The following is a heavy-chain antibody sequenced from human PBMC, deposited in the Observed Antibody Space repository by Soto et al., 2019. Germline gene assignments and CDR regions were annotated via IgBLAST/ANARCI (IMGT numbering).Heavy chain of an antibody. CDR1: AFSLSTTAVG. D-gene: IGHD2-2*01. V-gene: IGHV2-5*02. Sequence: QITLKESGPTLVKPTQTLTLTCTFSAFSLSTTAVGVGWIRQPPGKALEWLALIYWDDDKRYSPSLKSRLTITKETSKNQVVLTMTNVDPVDTATYYCAHSAFGVPADYFDYWGQGTLVTVSS. CDR3: AHSAFGVPADYFDY. CDR2: IYWDDDK. J-gene: IGHJ4*02.